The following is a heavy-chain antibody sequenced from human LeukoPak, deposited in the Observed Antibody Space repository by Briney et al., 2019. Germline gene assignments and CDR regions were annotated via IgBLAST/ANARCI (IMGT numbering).Heavy chain of an antibody. V-gene: IGHV1-2*02. CDR2: INPNSGGT. D-gene: IGHD3-22*01. Sequence: ASVKVSCKASGYTFTSYGISWVRQAPGQGLEWMGWINPNSGGTNYAQKFQGRVTMTRDTSISTAYMELSRLRSDDTAVYYCARPNEMIVVVSPFDYWGQGTLVTVSS. J-gene: IGHJ4*02. CDR3: ARPNEMIVVVSPFDY. CDR1: GYTFTSYG.